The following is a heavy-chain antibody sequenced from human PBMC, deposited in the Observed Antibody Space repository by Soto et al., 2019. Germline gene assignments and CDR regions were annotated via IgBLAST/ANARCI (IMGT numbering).Heavy chain of an antibody. CDR3: AAAPFDYVWGSYKDFELSLGY. D-gene: IGHD3-16*01. J-gene: IGHJ4*02. CDR2: IVVGSGNT. V-gene: IGHV1-58*01. CDR1: GFTFTSSA. Sequence: SVKVSCKASGFTFTSSAVQWVRQALGQRLEWIGWIVVGSGNTNYAQKFQERVTITRDMSTSTAYMELSSLRSEDTAVYYCAAAPFDYVWGSYKDFELSLGYWGQGTLVNVSS.